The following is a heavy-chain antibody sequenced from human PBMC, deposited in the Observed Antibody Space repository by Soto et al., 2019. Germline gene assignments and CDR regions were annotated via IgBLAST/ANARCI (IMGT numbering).Heavy chain of an antibody. CDR2: TYYRSKWYN. J-gene: IGHJ4*02. D-gene: IGHD6-13*01. V-gene: IGHV6-1*01. CDR3: ARADTTYSSTWYWDY. CDR1: GDSVSSNSAA. Sequence: QVQLQQSGPGLVKPSQTLSLTCAISGDSVSSNSAAWNWIRQSPSRGLEWLGRTYYRSKWYNDYAVSVKXRXPXPPDTSKNQFSLQLNSVTPEDTAVYYCARADTTYSSTWYWDYWGQGTLVTVSS.